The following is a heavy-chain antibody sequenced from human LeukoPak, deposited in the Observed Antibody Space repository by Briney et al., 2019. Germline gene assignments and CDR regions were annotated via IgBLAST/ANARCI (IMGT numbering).Heavy chain of an antibody. V-gene: IGHV3-30*18. Sequence: GGSLRLSCAASGFTFSSYGMHWVRQAPGKGLEWVAVISYDGSNKYYADSVKGRFTISRDNSKNTLYLQMNSLRAEDTAVYYCAKDRSSYGYVWALFDYWGQGTLVTVSS. J-gene: IGHJ4*02. CDR2: ISYDGSNK. CDR1: GFTFSSYG. CDR3: AKDRSSYGYVWALFDY. D-gene: IGHD3-16*01.